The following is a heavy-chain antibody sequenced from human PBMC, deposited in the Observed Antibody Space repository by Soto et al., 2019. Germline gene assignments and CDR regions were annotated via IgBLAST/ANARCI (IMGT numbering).Heavy chain of an antibody. Sequence: EVQLVESGGGLVKPGGSLRLSCAASGFTFSSYSMNWVRQAPGKGLEWVSSISSSSSYIYYADSVKGRFTISRDNAKNSLYLQMNSLRAEDTAVYYCARAIPAAHAFDIWGQGTMVTVSS. D-gene: IGHD2-2*01. CDR2: ISSSSSYI. J-gene: IGHJ3*02. CDR1: GFTFSSYS. CDR3: ARAIPAAHAFDI. V-gene: IGHV3-21*01.